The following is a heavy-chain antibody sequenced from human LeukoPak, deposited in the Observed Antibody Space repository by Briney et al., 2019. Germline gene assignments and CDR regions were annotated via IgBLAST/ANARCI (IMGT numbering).Heavy chain of an antibody. CDR2: IDWDDDK. J-gene: IGHJ4*02. D-gene: IGHD6-19*01. Sequence: SGPTLVNPTQTLTLTCTFSGFSLSTSGMCVSWIRQPPGKALERLALIDWDDDKYYSTSLKTRLTISKDTSKNQVVLTMTNMDPVDTATYYCARIRASSGWYGVDYWGQGTLVTVSS. V-gene: IGHV2-70*01. CDR3: ARIRASSGWYGVDY. CDR1: GFSLSTSGMC.